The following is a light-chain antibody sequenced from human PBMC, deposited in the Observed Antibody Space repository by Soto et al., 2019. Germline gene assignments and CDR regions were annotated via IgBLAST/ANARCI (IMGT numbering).Light chain of an antibody. CDR2: GAS. CDR3: QQNKEWPGT. Sequence: EIVLTQSPATLSLSPGERATLSCRASQSVRRYLAWLQQRPGQAPRLLIYGASSRATGIPDRFSGSGSGTEFTLTISSLQSEDFGVYYCQQNKEWPGTFGQGTKVDIK. CDR1: QSVRRY. J-gene: IGKJ1*01. V-gene: IGKV3-11*01.